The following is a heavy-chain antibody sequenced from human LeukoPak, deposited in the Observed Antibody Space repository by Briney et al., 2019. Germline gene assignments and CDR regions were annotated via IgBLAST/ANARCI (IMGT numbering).Heavy chain of an antibody. CDR3: ARVGSGYDSSNNDY. CDR1: GYTFTSYG. Sequence: EASVKVSCKASGYTFTSYGISWVRQAPGQGLEWMGWISAYNGNTNYAQKLQGRVTMTTDTSTSTAYMELRSLRSDETAVYYCARVGSGYDSSNNDYWGQGTLVTVSS. D-gene: IGHD5-12*01. V-gene: IGHV1-18*01. J-gene: IGHJ4*02. CDR2: ISAYNGNT.